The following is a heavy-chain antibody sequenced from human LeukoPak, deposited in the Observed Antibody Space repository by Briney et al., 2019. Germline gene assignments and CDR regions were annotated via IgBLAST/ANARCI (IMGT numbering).Heavy chain of an antibody. V-gene: IGHV7-4-1*02. CDR3: ARGRIATRFSPWNWFDP. CDR2: INTNTGNP. Sequence: ASVKVSCKASGYTFTSYAMNWVRQAPGQGLEWMGWINTNTGNPTYAQGFTGRFVFSLDTSVSTAYLQISSLKAEDTAVYYCARGRIATRFSPWNWFDPWGQGTLVTVSS. D-gene: IGHD6-13*01. CDR1: GYTFTSYA. J-gene: IGHJ5*02.